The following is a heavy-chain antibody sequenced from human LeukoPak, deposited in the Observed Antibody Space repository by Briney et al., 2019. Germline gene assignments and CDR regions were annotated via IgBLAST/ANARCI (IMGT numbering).Heavy chain of an antibody. CDR2: ISSSGSTI. Sequence: GGSLRLSCAASGFTFSDYYMSWIRQAPGKGLEWVSYISSSGSTIYYADPVKGRFTISRDNAKNSLYLQMNSLRAEDTALYYCAKDVGYRDSSGMNWFDPWGQGTLVIVSS. CDR3: AKDVGYRDSSGMNWFDP. CDR1: GFTFSDYY. V-gene: IGHV3-11*04. D-gene: IGHD3-22*01. J-gene: IGHJ5*02.